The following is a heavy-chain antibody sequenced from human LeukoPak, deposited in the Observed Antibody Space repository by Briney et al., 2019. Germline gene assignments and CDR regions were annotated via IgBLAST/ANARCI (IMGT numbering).Heavy chain of an antibody. CDR3: ASTGGVRFPNWFDP. Sequence: GGSLRLSCAASVFTFSSYWMHWVRHAPGKGLVCVSRIYSDGSSTSYVDSVKGRFTISRDNAKTTLYLQMNSLRAEDTAVYYCASTGGVRFPNWFDPWGQGTLVTVSS. CDR2: IYSDGSST. J-gene: IGHJ5*02. CDR1: VFTFSSYW. D-gene: IGHD3-3*01. V-gene: IGHV3-74*01.